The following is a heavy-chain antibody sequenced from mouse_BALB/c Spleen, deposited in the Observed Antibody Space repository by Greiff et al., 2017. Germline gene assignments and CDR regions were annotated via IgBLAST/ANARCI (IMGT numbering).Heavy chain of an antibody. CDR1: GFSLTGYG. D-gene: IGHD1-1*01. Sequence: GKLVESGPGLVAPSQSLSITCTVSGFSLTGYGVNWVRQPPGKGLEWLGMIWGDGSTDYNSAFISRLSISKDNSKSQVFFKMNSLQANDTAIYYCARPTTVVAYYAMDYWGQGTSVTVSS. J-gene: IGHJ4*01. CDR3: ARPTTVVAYYAMDY. V-gene: IGHV2-6-7*01. CDR2: IWGDGST.